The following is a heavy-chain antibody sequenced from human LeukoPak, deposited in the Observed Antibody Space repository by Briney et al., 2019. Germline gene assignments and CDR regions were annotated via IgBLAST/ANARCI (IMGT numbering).Heavy chain of an antibody. J-gene: IGHJ5*02. Sequence: GRSLRLSCAASGFTFSSYGMHWVRQAPGKGLEWVAVIWSDGSNKDYADSVKGRFTISRDNSKNTLYLEMNRQRAEDTAVYYCAKDRGATGSDWFDPWGQGTLVSVSS. CDR3: AKDRGATGSDWFDP. V-gene: IGHV3-33*06. CDR1: GFTFSSYG. D-gene: IGHD1-26*01. CDR2: IWSDGSNK.